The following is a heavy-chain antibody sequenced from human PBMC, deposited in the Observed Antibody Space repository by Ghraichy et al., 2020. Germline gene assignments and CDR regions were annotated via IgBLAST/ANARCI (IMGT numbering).Heavy chain of an antibody. V-gene: IGHV3-53*01. CDR1: GFTVSSNY. Sequence: GGSLRLSCAASGFTVSSNYMNWVRQAPGKGLEWVSVIYSGGSTYYADSVKSRFTISTDNSTNTLYLQMNSLRAEDTAVFYCARGAGGCVSYCGQGGLFSVSP. CDR3: ARGAGGCVSY. J-gene: IGHJ4*02. CDR2: IYSGGST. D-gene: IGHD6-19*01.